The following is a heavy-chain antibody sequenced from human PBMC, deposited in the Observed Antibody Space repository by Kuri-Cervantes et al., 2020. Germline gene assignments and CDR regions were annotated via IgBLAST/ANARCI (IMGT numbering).Heavy chain of an antibody. CDR3: ARGGGDYSPYYYMDV. J-gene: IGHJ6*03. D-gene: IGHD4-11*01. Sequence: GSLRLSCAVSGVSLTSSNWWIWVRQPPGKGLEWIGEINHSGSTNYNPSLKSRVTISVDTSKNQFSLQLNSVTAADTAVYYCARGGGDYSPYYYMDVWGKGTTVTVSS. CDR2: INHSGST. CDR1: GVSLTSSNW. V-gene: IGHV4-4*02.